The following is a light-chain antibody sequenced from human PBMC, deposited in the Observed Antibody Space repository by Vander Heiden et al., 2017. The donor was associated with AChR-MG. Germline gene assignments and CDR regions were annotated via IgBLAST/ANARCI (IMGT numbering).Light chain of an antibody. CDR1: QNISGN. Sequence: EIVMTQSPATLSVSPGESATLFCRASQNISGNLAWYQQKPGQAPRLLIYGTSTRATDIPARFSGSGSGTEFTLTISRLQSEDFAVYYCQQFNNWPPITFGQGTRLEIK. V-gene: IGKV3-15*01. CDR2: GTS. CDR3: QQFNNWPPIT. J-gene: IGKJ5*01.